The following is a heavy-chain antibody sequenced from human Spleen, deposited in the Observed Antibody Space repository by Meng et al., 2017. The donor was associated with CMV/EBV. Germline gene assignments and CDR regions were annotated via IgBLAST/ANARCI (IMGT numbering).Heavy chain of an antibody. Sequence: GYTFTNYYIHWVRQAPGQGLEWMGRVIPILGIANYAQKFQGRVTITADKSTNTAYMELSSLRSEDTAVYYCAVCSSASCYWIYYFDYWGQGTLVTVSS. CDR1: GYTFTNYY. CDR3: AVCSSASCYWIYYFDY. CDR2: VIPILGIA. D-gene: IGHD2-2*01. V-gene: IGHV1-69*02. J-gene: IGHJ4*02.